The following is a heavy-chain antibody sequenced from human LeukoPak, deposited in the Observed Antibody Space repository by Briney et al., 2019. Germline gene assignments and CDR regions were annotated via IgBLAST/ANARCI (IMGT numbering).Heavy chain of an antibody. V-gene: IGHV1-46*01. CDR3: SRGGDIVVVPAAILFDI. Sequence: ASVKVSCKASGYTFTSYYMHWVRQAPAQGLEWMGIINPSGGSTSYAQKFQGRVTMTRDTSTSTDHIERDTLRSEDTAEDYISRGGDIVVVPAAILFDIWGQGTMVTVSS. J-gene: IGHJ3*02. CDR2: INPSGGST. CDR1: GYTFTSYY. D-gene: IGHD2-2*01.